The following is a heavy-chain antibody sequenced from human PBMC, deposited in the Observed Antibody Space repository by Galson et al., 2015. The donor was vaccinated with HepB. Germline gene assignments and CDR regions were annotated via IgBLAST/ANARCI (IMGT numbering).Heavy chain of an antibody. CDR1: GYTFTSYY. J-gene: IGHJ5*02. CDR2: INPSGGST. V-gene: IGHV1-46*01. D-gene: IGHD5-18*01. Sequence: SVKVSCKASGYTFTSYYMHWVRQAPGQGLEWMGIINPSGGSTSYAQKFQGRVTMTRDTSTSTVYMELSSLRSEDTAVYYCARGLGRGYSPFARWFDPWGQGTLVTVSS. CDR3: ARGLGRGYSPFARWFDP.